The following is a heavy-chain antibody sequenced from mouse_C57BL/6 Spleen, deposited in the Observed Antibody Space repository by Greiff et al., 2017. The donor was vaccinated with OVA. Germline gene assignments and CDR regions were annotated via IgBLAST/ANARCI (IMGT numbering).Heavy chain of an antibody. J-gene: IGHJ1*03. CDR1: GYSITSGYY. Sequence: EVKLQESGPGLVKPSQSLSLTCSVTGYSITSGYYWNWIRQFPGNKLEWMGYISYDGSNNYNPSLKNRISITRDTSKNQFFLKLNSVTTEDTATYYCARIYYDYDYWYFDVWGTGTTVTVSS. CDR2: ISYDGSN. V-gene: IGHV3-6*01. D-gene: IGHD2-4*01. CDR3: ARIYYDYDYWYFDV.